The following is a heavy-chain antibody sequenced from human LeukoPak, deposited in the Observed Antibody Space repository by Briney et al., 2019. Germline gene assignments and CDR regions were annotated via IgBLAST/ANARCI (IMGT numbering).Heavy chain of an antibody. Sequence: SETLSLTCTVSGGSVTTYHWSWIRQPPGKALEWIGYIYYSGSINYNPSLNSRVTISLDTSKNEFSLKLRSVTAADTAVYYCARYPGASGDSYYFDYWGQGTRVTVSS. V-gene: IGHV4-59*02. D-gene: IGHD4-17*01. CDR3: ARYPGASGDSYYFDY. CDR2: IYYSGSI. J-gene: IGHJ4*02. CDR1: GGSVTTYH.